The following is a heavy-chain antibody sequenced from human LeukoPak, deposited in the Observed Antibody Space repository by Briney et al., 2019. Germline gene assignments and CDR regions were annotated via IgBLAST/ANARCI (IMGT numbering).Heavy chain of an antibody. CDR1: GYTFTSYD. J-gene: IGHJ4*02. D-gene: IGHD3-22*01. V-gene: IGHV1-8*01. CDR3: ARPPYYYDSSGYYYYFDY. Sequence: VASVKVSCKASGYTFTSYDINWVPQAPGQGLEWMGWMNPNSGNTGYAQKFQGRVTMTRNTSISTAYMELRSLRSEDTAVYYCARPPYYYDSSGYYYYFDYWGQGTLVTVSS. CDR2: MNPNSGNT.